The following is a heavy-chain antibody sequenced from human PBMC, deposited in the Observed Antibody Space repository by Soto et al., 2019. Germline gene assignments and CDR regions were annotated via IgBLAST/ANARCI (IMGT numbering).Heavy chain of an antibody. D-gene: IGHD5-12*01. V-gene: IGHV3-23*01. CDR3: AKERGFMQPFDY. CDR1: GFTFSNYG. CDR2: ISGDGDRT. Sequence: GGSLRLSCTASGFTFSNYGMNWVRQAPGKGLEWASAISGDGDRTYYPDSVKGRFSISRDNSKNTLFLQMNSLRAEDTAVYYCAKERGFMQPFDYWGQGTLVTVSS. J-gene: IGHJ4*02.